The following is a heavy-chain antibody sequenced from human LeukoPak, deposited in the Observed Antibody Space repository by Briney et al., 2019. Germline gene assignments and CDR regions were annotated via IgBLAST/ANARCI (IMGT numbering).Heavy chain of an antibody. CDR1: GFTFSSYA. J-gene: IGHJ4*02. CDR3: AKGTTFQGVMDY. V-gene: IGHV3-23*01. D-gene: IGHD4-11*01. CDR2: ITDSGGST. Sequence: GGSLRLSCAASGFTFSSYAMNWVRQAPGKGLEWVSAITDSGGSTYYADSVKGRFTISRDNSKNTLYLQMNSLRAEDTAVYYCAKGTTFQGVMDYWGQGTLVTVSS.